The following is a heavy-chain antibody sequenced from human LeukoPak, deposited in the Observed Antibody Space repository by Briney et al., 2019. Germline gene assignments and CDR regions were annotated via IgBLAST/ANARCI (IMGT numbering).Heavy chain of an antibody. J-gene: IGHJ6*02. V-gene: IGHV1-2*04. CDR3: ARRGSSSSLYYYGMDV. CDR1: GYTFTGYY. CDR2: INPNSGGT. Sequence: ASVKVSCKASGYTFTGYYMHWVRQAPGQGLEWMGWINPNSGGTNYAQKFQGWVTMTRDTSISTAYMELSRLRSDDTAVYYCARRGSSSSLYYYGMDVWGQGTTVTVSS. D-gene: IGHD6-6*01.